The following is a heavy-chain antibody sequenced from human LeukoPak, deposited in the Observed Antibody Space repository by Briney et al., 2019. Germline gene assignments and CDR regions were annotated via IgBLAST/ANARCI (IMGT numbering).Heavy chain of an antibody. CDR2: IIPILGIP. CDR1: GYTFTGYY. V-gene: IGHV1-46*01. CDR3: ARPNDDYLYGMDV. Sequence: GASVKVSFKATGYTFTGYYTHWVRRAPGQGLEWMGTIIPILGIPKPAQRFQGRVTLTADKSTGTVYLDLSSLRSDDTAVYYCARPNDDYLYGMDVWGQGTTVTVSS. J-gene: IGHJ6*02. D-gene: IGHD1-1*01.